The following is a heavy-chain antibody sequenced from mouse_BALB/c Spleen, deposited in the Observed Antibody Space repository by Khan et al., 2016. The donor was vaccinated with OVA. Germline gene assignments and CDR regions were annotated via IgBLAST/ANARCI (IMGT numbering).Heavy chain of an antibody. CDR3: ARRNYCGYTFAY. D-gene: IGHD1-2*01. Sequence: QVQLKESGAELARPGASVKLSCKASGYIFTDYYINWVKQRTGQGLEWIGEISPGSGDTYYNERFKGKATLTADKSSSTAYMQLSSLTSEASAVYFCARRNYCGYTFAYWGQGTLVTVSA. CDR1: GYIFTDYY. CDR2: ISPGSGDT. V-gene: IGHV1-77*01. J-gene: IGHJ3*01.